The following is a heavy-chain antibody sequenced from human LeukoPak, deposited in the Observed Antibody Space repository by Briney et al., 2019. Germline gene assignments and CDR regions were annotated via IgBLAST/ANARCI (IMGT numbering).Heavy chain of an antibody. CDR2: IRSKAYGGRP. D-gene: IGHD3/OR15-3a*01. Sequence: GRSLRLSCTASGFTFGNHAMSWVRQAPGKGLEWVGLIRSKAYGGRPDYAASVQGRFTITRDDSESIAYLQMNSLRAADTAVYYCGTHAGRTGSDDWGQGTLVTVSS. J-gene: IGHJ4*02. V-gene: IGHV3-49*04. CDR3: GTHAGRTGSDD. CDR1: GFTFGNHA.